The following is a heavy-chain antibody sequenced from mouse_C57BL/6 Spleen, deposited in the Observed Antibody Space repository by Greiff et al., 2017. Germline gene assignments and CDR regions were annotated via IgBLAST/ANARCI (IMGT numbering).Heavy chain of an antibody. CDR3: ARSRSNYGYWYFDV. J-gene: IGHJ1*03. CDR2: IRYSGST. V-gene: IGHV3-8*01. CDR1: GYSFTSDY. D-gene: IGHD2-5*01. Sequence: EVQLQQSGPGLAKPSQSLSLTCSATGYSFTSDYWNWVRKFPGNKLEYMGYIRYSGSTDYNPSHKSRIFITRETSKNQYDLQVNSVTTEDTATYYCARSRSNYGYWYFDVWGTGTTVTVSS.